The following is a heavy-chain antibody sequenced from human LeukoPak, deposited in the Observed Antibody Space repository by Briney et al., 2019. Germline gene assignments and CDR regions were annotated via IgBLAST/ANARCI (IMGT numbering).Heavy chain of an antibody. J-gene: IGHJ4*02. Sequence: ASVKVSCKASGYTLTSYGISWVRQAPGQGLEWMGWISVYNGNTNYAQKFQGRVTMTTDTSTSTAYMELRSLRSDDTAVYYCATFWSGYYTPFDYWGQGTLVTVSS. V-gene: IGHV1-18*01. CDR2: ISVYNGNT. D-gene: IGHD3-3*01. CDR1: GYTLTSYG. CDR3: ATFWSGYYTPFDY.